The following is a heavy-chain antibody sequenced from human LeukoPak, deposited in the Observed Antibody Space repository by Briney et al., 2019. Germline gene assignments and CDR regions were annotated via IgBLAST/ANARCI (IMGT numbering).Heavy chain of an antibody. CDR2: IYYSGST. J-gene: IGHJ4*02. D-gene: IGHD6-19*01. Sequence: SESLSLTCTVSGVSISSYSLSWIRQPPGKGLEWIGYIYYSGSTNYNPSLKSRVTISVDTSKNQFSLKLSSVTAADTAVYYCARITDLSVATDYWGQGTLVTVSS. CDR1: GVSISSYS. CDR3: ARITDLSVATDY. V-gene: IGHV4-59*01.